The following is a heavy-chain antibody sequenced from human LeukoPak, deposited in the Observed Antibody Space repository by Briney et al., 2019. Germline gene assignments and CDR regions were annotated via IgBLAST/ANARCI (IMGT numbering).Heavy chain of an antibody. Sequence: PGGSLRLSCAGSGFRFSTYSIKWVRQAPGKGLEWVSHIGGSGSFIYYADSVRGRFTISRDNAKNSVYLQMNSLRDEDTAVYFCARVGTVTTDYYYGMDVWGQGTTVTVSS. CDR3: ARVGTVTTDYYYGMDV. CDR1: GFRFSTYS. V-gene: IGHV3-48*02. D-gene: IGHD4-17*01. CDR2: IGGSGSFI. J-gene: IGHJ6*02.